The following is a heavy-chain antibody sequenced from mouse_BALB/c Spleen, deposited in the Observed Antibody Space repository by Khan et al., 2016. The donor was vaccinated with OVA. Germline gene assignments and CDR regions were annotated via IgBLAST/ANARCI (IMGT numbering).Heavy chain of an antibody. CDR2: IAPGSGST. Sequence: DLEMPGAAVTLSCKASGYTFTSYWINWIKQRPGQGLEWIGRIAPGSGSTSCNDMFKGKALLTVDASSSTAYIQLSQLSSEDSAGYFCARANYYGSGLDAMDYWGQGASVTVSS. CDR1: GYTFTSYW. V-gene: IGHV1S41*01. D-gene: IGHD1-1*01. CDR3: ARANYYGSGLDAMDY. J-gene: IGHJ4*01.